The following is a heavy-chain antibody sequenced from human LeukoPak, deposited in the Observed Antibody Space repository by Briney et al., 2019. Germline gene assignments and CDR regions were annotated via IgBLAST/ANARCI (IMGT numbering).Heavy chain of an antibody. CDR3: AKSPYYDFWSGYSYYFDY. J-gene: IGHJ4*02. CDR2: ISGSGGST. Sequence: GGSLRLSCAASGFTFSSYAMSWVRQAPGKGLEWVSAISGSGGSTYYADSVKGRFTISRDNSKNTLYLQMNSLRAEDTAVYYCAKSPYYDFWSGYSYYFDYWGQGTLVTVSS. CDR1: GFTFSSYA. D-gene: IGHD3-3*01. V-gene: IGHV3-23*01.